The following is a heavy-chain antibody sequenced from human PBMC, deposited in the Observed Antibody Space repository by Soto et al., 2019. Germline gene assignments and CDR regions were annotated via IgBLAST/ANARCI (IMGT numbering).Heavy chain of an antibody. D-gene: IGHD3-22*01. Sequence: QVQLQQWGAGLLKPSETLSLTCAVYGGSFSGYYWSWIRQPPGKGLEWIGEINHSGSTNYNPSLKSRVTISVDTSKNQFSLKLSSVTAADTAVYYCARARGRMIVVVAGFDYWGQGTLVTVSS. CDR1: GGSFSGYY. V-gene: IGHV4-34*01. CDR2: INHSGST. J-gene: IGHJ4*02. CDR3: ARARGRMIVVVAGFDY.